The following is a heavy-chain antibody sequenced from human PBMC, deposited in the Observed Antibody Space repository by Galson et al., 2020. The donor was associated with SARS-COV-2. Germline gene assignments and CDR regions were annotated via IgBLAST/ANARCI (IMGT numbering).Heavy chain of an antibody. Sequence: LSLTCTVSGGSISSGGYYWSWIRQRPGKGLEWIGYIYYSGSTYYNPSLKSRVTISVDTSKNQFSLKLSSVTAADTAVYYCARALGRITILGVVIINYFDYWGQGTLVTVSS. V-gene: IGHV4-31*03. D-gene: IGHD3-3*01. J-gene: IGHJ4*02. CDR1: GGSISSGGYY. CDR2: IYYSGST. CDR3: ARALGRITILGVVIINYFDY.